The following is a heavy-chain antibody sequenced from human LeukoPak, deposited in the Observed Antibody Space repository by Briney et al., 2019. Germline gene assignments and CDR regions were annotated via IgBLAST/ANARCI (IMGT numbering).Heavy chain of an antibody. CDR1: GYTFTSYG. CDR2: ISAYNGNT. Sequence: ASVKVSCKASGYTFTSYGISWVRQAPGQGLEWMGWISAYNGNTNYAQKLQGRATMTTDTSTSTAYMELRSLRSDDTAVYYCARDRYYDILTGYPYYYYGMDVWGQGTTVTVSS. V-gene: IGHV1-18*01. J-gene: IGHJ6*02. D-gene: IGHD3-9*01. CDR3: ARDRYYDILTGYPYYYYGMDV.